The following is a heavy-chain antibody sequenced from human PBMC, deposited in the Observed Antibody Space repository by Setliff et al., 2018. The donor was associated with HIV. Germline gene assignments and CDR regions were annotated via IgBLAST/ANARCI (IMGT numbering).Heavy chain of an antibody. V-gene: IGHV1-2*06. CDR3: ARGSTAVNYYYYYIDV. D-gene: IGHD2-2*01. CDR1: GYTFTGYY. CDR2: INPYSGDT. Sequence: ASVKVSCKASGYTFTGYYMHWVRQAPGQGLEWMGRINPYSGDTNYAQKFKGRVTMTRDTSISTAYMEVTRLRSDDTAVYYCARGSTAVNYYYYYIDVWGKGTTVTVSS. J-gene: IGHJ6*03.